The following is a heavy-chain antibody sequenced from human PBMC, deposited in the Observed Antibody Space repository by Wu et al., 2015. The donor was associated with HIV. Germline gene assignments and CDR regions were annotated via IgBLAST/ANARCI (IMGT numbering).Heavy chain of an antibody. CDR1: GGTFSSYA. V-gene: IGHV1-69*05. CDR3: ARGAYGGNSAFDY. D-gene: IGHD4-23*01. J-gene: IGHJ4*02. Sequence: QVQLVQSGAEVKKPGSSVKVSCKASGGTFSSYAISWVRQAPGQGLEWMGGIIPIFGTANYAQKFQGRVTMTTDTSTSTAYMELRSLRSDDTAVYYCARGAYGGNSAFDYWGQGTLVTVSS. CDR2: IIPIFGTA.